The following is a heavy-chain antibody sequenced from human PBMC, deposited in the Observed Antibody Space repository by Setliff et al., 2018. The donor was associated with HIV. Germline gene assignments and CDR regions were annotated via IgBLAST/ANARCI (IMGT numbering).Heavy chain of an antibody. Sequence: GGSLRLSCAASGFTFSDYYMSWIRQAPGKGLEWVSYISGSGSTIYYADSVKGRFIISRDNARNSLHLQMNSLRVEDTAVYYCARVYYDLLTAEAANFDYWGQGALVTVSS. J-gene: IGHJ4*02. CDR1: GFTFSDYY. D-gene: IGHD3-9*01. CDR3: ARVYYDLLTAEAANFDY. CDR2: ISGSGSTI. V-gene: IGHV3-11*04.